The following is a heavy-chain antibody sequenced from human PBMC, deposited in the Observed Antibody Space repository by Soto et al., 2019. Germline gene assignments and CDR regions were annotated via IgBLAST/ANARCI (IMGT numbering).Heavy chain of an antibody. J-gene: IGHJ3*02. CDR1: GGSISSSNL. CDR2: IYHSGST. Sequence: SETLSLTCAVSGGSISSSNLWSWVRQPPGKGLEWIGEIYHSGSTNYNPSLKSRVTISVDTSKNQFSLKLSSVPAADTAVYYCARRGYYAISAFDIWGQGTMVTVSS. D-gene: IGHD2-8*01. CDR3: ARRGYYAISAFDI. V-gene: IGHV4-4*02.